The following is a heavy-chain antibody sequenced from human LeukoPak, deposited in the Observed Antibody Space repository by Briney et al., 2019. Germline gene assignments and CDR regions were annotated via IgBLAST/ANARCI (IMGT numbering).Heavy chain of an antibody. D-gene: IGHD2-15*01. V-gene: IGHV4-34*01. J-gene: IGHJ4*02. CDR2: INHSGST. CDR3: ARGSQSLGYCSGGSCRAKIFDY. Sequence: PETLSLTCAVYGGSFSGYYWSWIRQPPGKGLEWIGEINHSGSTNYNPSLKSRVTISVDTSKNQFSLKLSSVTAADTAVYYCARGSQSLGYCSGGSCRAKIFDYRGQGTLVTVSS. CDR1: GGSFSGYY.